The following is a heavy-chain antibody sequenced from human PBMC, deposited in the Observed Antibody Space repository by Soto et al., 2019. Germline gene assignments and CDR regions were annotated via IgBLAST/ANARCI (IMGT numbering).Heavy chain of an antibody. CDR2: AYYRSKWYI. Sequence: PSQTLSLTCAISGDSVSSDSAAWNWIRQSPSRGLEWLGRAYYRSKWYIEYAPSVNSRITINPDTSKNQLSLQLISVNPEDTAVKXNXXXXXXXXXXXXXXXXXXXYXERSKVYMEVTSVTNYYYYYGMDVWGQGTPVTDSS. CDR3: XXXXXXXXXXXXXXXXXXXYXERSKVYMEVTSVTNYYYYYGMDV. CDR1: GDSVSSDSAA. J-gene: IGHJ6*02. D-gene: IGHD4-17*01. V-gene: IGHV6-1*01.